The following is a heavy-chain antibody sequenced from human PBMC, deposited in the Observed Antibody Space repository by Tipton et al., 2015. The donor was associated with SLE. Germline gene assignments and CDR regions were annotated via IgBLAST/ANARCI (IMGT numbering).Heavy chain of an antibody. V-gene: IGHV3-20*04. CDR1: GFTFDDYG. CDR3: ARGYCNTVNCYEHQYSLHV. Sequence: SLRLSCAASGFTFDDYGMSWVRQVPGQGLEWVSGINWSGDSSAYADSVKGRFTISRDNAKNSLFLQMKNLRAEDTALYYCARGYCNTVNCYEHQYSLHVWGKGTTVTVSS. CDR2: INWSGDSS. D-gene: IGHD2-15*01. J-gene: IGHJ6*04.